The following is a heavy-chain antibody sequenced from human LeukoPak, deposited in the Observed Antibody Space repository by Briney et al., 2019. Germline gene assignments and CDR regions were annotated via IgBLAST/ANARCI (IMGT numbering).Heavy chain of an antibody. CDR3: ARDRGYCSGGSCWETAFDI. V-gene: IGHV1-18*01. CDR2: ISAYNGNT. CDR1: GYTFTSYG. Sequence: GASVKVSCKASGYTFTSYGISWVRQAPGQGLEWMGWISAYNGNTNYAQKLQGRVTMTTDTSTSTAYMELRSLRSDDTAVYYCARDRGYCSGGSCWETAFDIWGQGTMVTVSS. J-gene: IGHJ3*02. D-gene: IGHD2-15*01.